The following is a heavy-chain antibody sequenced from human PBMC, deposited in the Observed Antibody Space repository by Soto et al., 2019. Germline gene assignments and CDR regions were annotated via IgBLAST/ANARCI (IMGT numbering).Heavy chain of an antibody. CDR1: GASISGFY. CDR2: IDATGTT. D-gene: IGHD1-1*01. Sequence: QVQLQESGPGLVKPSETLSLTCTVSGASISGFYWSWIRKSAGKGLEWIGRIDATGTTDYNPSLKSRGRMSVDPSKKQFSLKLRSVTAADTAVYYCVRDGTKTLRDWFDPWGQGISVTVSS. CDR3: VRDGTKTLRDWFDP. V-gene: IGHV4-4*07. J-gene: IGHJ5*02.